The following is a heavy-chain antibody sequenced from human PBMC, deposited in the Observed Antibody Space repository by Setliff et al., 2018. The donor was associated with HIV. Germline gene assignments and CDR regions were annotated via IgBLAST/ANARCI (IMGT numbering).Heavy chain of an antibody. CDR3: ARDRDFQWLLQKDGMDV. V-gene: IGHV3-33*08. D-gene: IGHD6-19*01. CDR1: GFTFSNYG. CDR2: IWYDGRNQ. Sequence: SLRLSCAASGFTFSNYGMHWVRQAPGKGLEWLAVIWYDGRNQNYAESMKGRFTISRDNSKNTLYLQMDSLRVEDTALYYCARDRDFQWLLQKDGMDVWGQGTTVTVSS. J-gene: IGHJ6*02.